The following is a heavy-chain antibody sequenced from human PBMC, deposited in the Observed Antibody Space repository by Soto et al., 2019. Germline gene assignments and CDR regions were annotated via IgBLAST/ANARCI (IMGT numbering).Heavy chain of an antibody. Sequence: SETLSLTCAVYGGSFSGYYWSWIRQPPGKGLEWIGEINHSGSTNYNPSLKSRVTISVDTSKNQFSLKLSSVTAADTAVYYCARVGYYYFDYWGQGTLVNVSS. CDR1: GGSFSGYY. V-gene: IGHV4-34*01. J-gene: IGHJ4*02. CDR3: ARVGYYYFDY. D-gene: IGHD3-22*01. CDR2: INHSGST.